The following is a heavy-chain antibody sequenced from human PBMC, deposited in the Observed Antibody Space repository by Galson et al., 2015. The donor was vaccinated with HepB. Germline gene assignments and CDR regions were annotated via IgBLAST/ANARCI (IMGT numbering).Heavy chain of an antibody. V-gene: IGHV1-46*01. Sequence: SVKVSCKASGYTFTSYYMHWVRQAPGQGLEWMGIISPSGGSTSYAQKFQGRVTMTRDTSTSTVYMELSSLRSEDTAVYYCASEGRSWYYDSSGYSGSSFDYWGQGTLVTVSS. CDR2: ISPSGGST. D-gene: IGHD3-22*01. CDR3: ASEGRSWYYDSSGYSGSSFDY. CDR1: GYTFTSYY. J-gene: IGHJ4*02.